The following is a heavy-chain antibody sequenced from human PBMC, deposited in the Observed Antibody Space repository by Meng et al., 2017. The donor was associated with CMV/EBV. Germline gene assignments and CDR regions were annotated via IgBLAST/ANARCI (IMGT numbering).Heavy chain of an antibody. CDR1: GFTFGSYG. CDR3: SSQVGATTGGDY. D-gene: IGHD1-26*01. CDR2: IWYDGSNK. J-gene: IGHJ4*02. Sequence: AFGFTFGSYGLPWVRQAPGQGLEWVAVIWYDGSNKYYADSVKGRFTISRDNSKNTLYLQMNSLRAEDAAVYYCSSQVGATTGGDYWGQGTLVTVSS. V-gene: IGHV3-33*01.